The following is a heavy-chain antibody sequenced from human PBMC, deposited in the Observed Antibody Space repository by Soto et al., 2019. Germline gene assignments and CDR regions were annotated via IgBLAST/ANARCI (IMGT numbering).Heavy chain of an antibody. CDR3: TTDGVSYYYDSSGYYYAKAGGTYYGMDV. J-gene: IGHJ6*02. D-gene: IGHD3-22*01. CDR1: GFTFSSYA. CDR2: ISGSGGST. Sequence: GGSLRLSCAASGFTFSSYAMSWVRQAPGKGLEWVSAISGSGGSTYYADSVKGRFTISRDNSKNTLYLQMNSLKTEDTAVYYCTTDGVSYYYDSSGYYYAKAGGTYYGMDVWGQGTTVTVPS. V-gene: IGHV3-23*01.